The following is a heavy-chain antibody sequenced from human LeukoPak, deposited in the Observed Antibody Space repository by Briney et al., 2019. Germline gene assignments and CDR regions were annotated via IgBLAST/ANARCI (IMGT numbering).Heavy chain of an antibody. CDR2: INPNSGGT. CDR3: ARGTLTIFGVVTIMGYFDY. CDR1: GYTFTGYY. V-gene: IGHV1-2*02. Sequence: ASVKVSCKASGYTFTGYYMHWVRQAPGQGLEWMGWINPNSGGTNYAQKFQGRVTMTRDTSISTAYMELSRLRSDDTAVYYCARGTLTIFGVVTIMGYFDYWGQGTLVTVSS. J-gene: IGHJ4*02. D-gene: IGHD3-3*01.